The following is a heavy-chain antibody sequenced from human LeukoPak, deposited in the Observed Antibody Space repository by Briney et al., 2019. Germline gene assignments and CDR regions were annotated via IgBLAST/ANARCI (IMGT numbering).Heavy chain of an antibody. CDR1: GYTFTGYY. CDR3: ARGGYDSSGLPEYYFDY. Sequence: ASVKVSCKASGYTFTGYYMHWVRQAPGQGLEWMGWMNPNSGNTGYAQKFQGRVTMTRNTSISTAYMELSSLRSEDTAVYYCARGGYDSSGLPEYYFDYWGQGTLVTVPS. J-gene: IGHJ4*02. V-gene: IGHV1-8*02. CDR2: MNPNSGNT. D-gene: IGHD3-22*01.